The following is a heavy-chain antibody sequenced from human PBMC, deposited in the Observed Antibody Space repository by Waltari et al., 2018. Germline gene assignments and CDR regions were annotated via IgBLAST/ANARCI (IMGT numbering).Heavy chain of an antibody. Sequence: SAISGSGGSTYYADSVKGRFTISRDNSKNTLYLQMNSLRAEDTAVYYCAKAHYYYYGMDVWGQGTTVTVSS. V-gene: IGHV3-23*01. CDR3: AKAHYYYYGMDV. J-gene: IGHJ6*02. CDR2: ISGSGGST.